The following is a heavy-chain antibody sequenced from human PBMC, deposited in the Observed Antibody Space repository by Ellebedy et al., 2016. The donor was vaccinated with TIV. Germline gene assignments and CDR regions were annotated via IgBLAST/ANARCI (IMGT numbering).Heavy chain of an antibody. V-gene: IGHV3-7*01. CDR3: ARRASYGDYAVQVNPWFDP. J-gene: IGHJ5*02. D-gene: IGHD4-17*01. Sequence: GESLKISCAASGFNFRSYWMTWVRQAPGKGLEWVAKIRQEGDEIYYVESVKGRFTTSRANAKNSLFLQMNSLRVEDTAVYYCARRASYGDYAVQVNPWFDPWGQGTLVTVSS. CDR2: IRQEGDEI. CDR1: GFNFRSYW.